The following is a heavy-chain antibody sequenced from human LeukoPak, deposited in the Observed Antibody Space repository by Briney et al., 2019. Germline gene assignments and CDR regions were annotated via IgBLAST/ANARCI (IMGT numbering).Heavy chain of an antibody. D-gene: IGHD3-10*01. CDR3: AREMVRGIRWLDN. J-gene: IGHJ4*02. Sequence: GASVKVSCKASGYTFTGYYMHWVRQAPGQGLEWMGWINPNSGNTGYAQKFKGRVTMTRNTSISTAYLELSSLRSEDTAVYYCAREMVRGIRWLDNWGQGTLVTVSS. CDR1: GYTFTGYY. CDR2: INPNSGNT. V-gene: IGHV1-8*02.